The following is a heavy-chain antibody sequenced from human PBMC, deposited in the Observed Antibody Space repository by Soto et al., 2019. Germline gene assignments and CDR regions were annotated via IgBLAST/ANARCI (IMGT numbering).Heavy chain of an antibody. D-gene: IGHD3-10*01. CDR1: GFTFSSYA. CDR3: AIYGSGSLRIDY. V-gene: IGHV3-23*01. CDR2: ISGSGGST. Sequence: EVQLLESGGGLVQPGGPLRLSCAASGFTFSSYAMSWVRQAPGKGLEWVSAISGSGGSTYYADSVKGRFTISRDNSKNTLYLQMNSLRAEDTAVYYCAIYGSGSLRIDYWGQGTLVTVSS. J-gene: IGHJ4*02.